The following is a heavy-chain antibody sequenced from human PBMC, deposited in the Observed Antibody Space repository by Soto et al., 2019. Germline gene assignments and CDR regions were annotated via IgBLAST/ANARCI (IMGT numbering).Heavy chain of an antibody. CDR3: ARRWSAEGLYYYYYMDV. CDR1: GGSFSGYY. D-gene: IGHD1-26*01. Sequence: PSETLSLTCAVYGGSFSGYYWSWIRQPPGKGLEWIGEINHSGSTNYNPSLKSRVTISVDTSKNQFSLKLSSVTAADTAVYYCARRWSAEGLYYYYYMDVWGKGTTVTVSS. V-gene: IGHV4-34*01. J-gene: IGHJ6*03. CDR2: INHSGST.